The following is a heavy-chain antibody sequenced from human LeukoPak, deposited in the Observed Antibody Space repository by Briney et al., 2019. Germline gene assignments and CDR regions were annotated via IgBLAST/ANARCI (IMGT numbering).Heavy chain of an antibody. V-gene: IGHV1-2*02. J-gene: IGHJ4*02. D-gene: IGHD3-10*01. Sequence: GASVKVSCKASGYTFTGYYMHWVRQAPGQGLEWMGWINANSGGTNYAQKFQGRVTMTRDTSISTAYMELRSLRSDDSAVYYCARRGYGSGSYEDYWGQGTLVTVSS. CDR2: INANSGGT. CDR3: ARRGYGSGSYEDY. CDR1: GYTFTGYY.